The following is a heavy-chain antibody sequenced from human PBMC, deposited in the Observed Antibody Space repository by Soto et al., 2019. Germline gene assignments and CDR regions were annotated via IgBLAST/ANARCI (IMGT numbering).Heavy chain of an antibody. Sequence: SETLSLTCTVSGGSISSGDYYWSWIRQPPGKGLEWIGYIYYSGSTYYNPSLKSRVTISVDTSKNQFSLKLSSVTAADTAVYYCARHSSYDSSGYPIDYWGQGTLVTVSS. CDR1: GGSISSGDYY. V-gene: IGHV4-30-4*01. CDR3: ARHSSYDSSGYPIDY. CDR2: IYYSGST. J-gene: IGHJ4*02. D-gene: IGHD3-22*01.